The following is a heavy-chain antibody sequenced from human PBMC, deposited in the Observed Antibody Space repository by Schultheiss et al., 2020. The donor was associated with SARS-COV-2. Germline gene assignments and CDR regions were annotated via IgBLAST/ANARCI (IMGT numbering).Heavy chain of an antibody. Sequence: GGSLRLSCAASGFTFSSYWMSWVRQAPGKGLEWVANIKQDGSEKHYVDSVKGRFTISRDNAKNTLYLQLKSLRAEDTAVYYCARDYYGSGSYYRPWGQGTLVTVSS. CDR3: ARDYYGSGSYYRP. CDR1: GFTFSSYW. V-gene: IGHV3-7*01. J-gene: IGHJ5*02. CDR2: IKQDGSEK. D-gene: IGHD3-10*01.